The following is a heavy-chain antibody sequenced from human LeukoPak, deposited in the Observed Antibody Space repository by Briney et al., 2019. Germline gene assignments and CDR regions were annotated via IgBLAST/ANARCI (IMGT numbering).Heavy chain of an antibody. CDR2: MSYDGSNK. CDR1: GFTFSSYA. J-gene: IGHJ3*02. D-gene: IGHD1-26*01. Sequence: GRSLRLSCAASGFTFSSYAMHWVRQAPGKGLEWVAVMSYDGSNKYYADSVKGRFTISRDNSKNTLYLQMNSLRAEDTAVYYCAREEWELSAWAFDIWGQGTMVTVSS. V-gene: IGHV3-30-3*01. CDR3: AREEWELSAWAFDI.